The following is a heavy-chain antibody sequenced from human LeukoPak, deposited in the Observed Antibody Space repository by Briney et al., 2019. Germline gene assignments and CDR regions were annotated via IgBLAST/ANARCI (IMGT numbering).Heavy chain of an antibody. V-gene: IGHV3-30*18. CDR1: GFTFSSYG. CDR3: AKHLHYGDYPGLDY. Sequence: GRSLRLSCAASGFTFSSYGMHWVRQAPGKGLEWVAVISYDGSNKYYADSVKGRFTISRDNSKNTLYLQMNSLRAEDTAVYYCAKHLHYGDYPGLDYWGQGTLVTVSS. CDR2: ISYDGSNK. J-gene: IGHJ4*02. D-gene: IGHD4-17*01.